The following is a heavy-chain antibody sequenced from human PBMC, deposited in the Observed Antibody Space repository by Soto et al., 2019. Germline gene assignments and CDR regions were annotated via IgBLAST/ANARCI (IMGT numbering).Heavy chain of an antibody. Sequence: GGSLRLSCAASRFTFSDYGMHWVRQAPGKGLEWVAGISHGATRKSYSDSVKGRFIISRDNSKKMLYLQMNSLRAEDTAVYYCAMPVLVVITTSYSYWGHGTLVTVSS. V-gene: IGHV3-30*03. D-gene: IGHD3-22*01. CDR1: RFTFSDYG. CDR2: ISHGATRK. CDR3: AMPVLVVITTSYSY. J-gene: IGHJ4*01.